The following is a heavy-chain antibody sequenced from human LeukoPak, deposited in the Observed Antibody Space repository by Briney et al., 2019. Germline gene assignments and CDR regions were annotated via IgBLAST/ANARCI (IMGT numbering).Heavy chain of an antibody. CDR2: IYYSGST. CDR1: GDSIRSYY. D-gene: IGHD6-13*01. Sequence: SETLSLTCTVSGDSIRSYYWSWIRQPPGKGLEWIGYIYYSGSTKYNPSLKSRVTISVDTSKNQFSLKLSSVTAADTAVYYCARDHIAAAGIFPFDYWGQGTLVTVSS. V-gene: IGHV4-59*01. CDR3: ARDHIAAAGIFPFDY. J-gene: IGHJ4*02.